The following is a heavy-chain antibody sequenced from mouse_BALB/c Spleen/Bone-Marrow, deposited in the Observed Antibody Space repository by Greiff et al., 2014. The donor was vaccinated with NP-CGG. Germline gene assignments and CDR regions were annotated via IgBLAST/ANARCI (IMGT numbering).Heavy chain of an antibody. Sequence: VQLQQSGPDLVKPSQSLSLTCTVTGYSITSGYSWHWIRQSPGNKLEWMGYIHYSGRTNYNPSLKSRISITRDTSKSQFFLQLNSVTTEDTATYYCTRDDYDVMDYWGQGTSVTVSS. V-gene: IGHV3-1*02. CDR1: GYSITSGYS. CDR2: IHYSGRT. CDR3: TRDDYDVMDY. J-gene: IGHJ4*01.